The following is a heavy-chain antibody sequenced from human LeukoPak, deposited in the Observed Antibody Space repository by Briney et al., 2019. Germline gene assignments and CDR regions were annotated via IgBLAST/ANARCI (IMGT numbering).Heavy chain of an antibody. CDR3: ARDWVYKIDY. D-gene: IGHD5-24*01. CDR1: GFTFSSYV. CDR2: ISHDGII. V-gene: IGHV3-74*01. Sequence: GGSLRLSCETAGFTFSSYVMHWVRRTPGKGLVWVSRISHDGIISYADSVKGRFTISRDNAKNALILQMNSLRVEDTAVYYCARDWVYKIDYWGRGTLVTVSS. J-gene: IGHJ4*02.